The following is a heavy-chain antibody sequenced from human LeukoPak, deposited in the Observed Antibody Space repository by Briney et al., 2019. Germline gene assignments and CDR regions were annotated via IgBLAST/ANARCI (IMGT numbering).Heavy chain of an antibody. V-gene: IGHV3-30*18. J-gene: IGHJ4*02. D-gene: IGHD3-9*01. CDR3: EKVGPLRYFDWSYFAS. CDR1: GFTFSSYG. CDR2: ISYEGSNK. Sequence: GGSLRLSCAASGFTFSSYGMHWVRQAPGKGLEWVAVISYEGSNKYYADSVKGRFTISRDNSKNTLYLQMNSLRAEDTDVYKCEKVGPLRYFDWSYFASWGQGTLVTVSS.